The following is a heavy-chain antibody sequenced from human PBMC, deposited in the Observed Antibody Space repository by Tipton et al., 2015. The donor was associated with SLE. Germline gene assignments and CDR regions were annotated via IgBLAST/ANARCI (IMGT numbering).Heavy chain of an antibody. Sequence: LSLTCAVYGGSFSGYYWSWIRQPPGKGLEWIGEINHSGSTNYNPSLKSRVTISVDTSKNQFSLKLSSVTAADTAVYYCARYISYGMDVWGQGTTVTVSS. J-gene: IGHJ6*02. CDR1: GGSFSGYY. D-gene: IGHD1-14*01. CDR2: INHSGST. V-gene: IGHV4-34*01. CDR3: ARYISYGMDV.